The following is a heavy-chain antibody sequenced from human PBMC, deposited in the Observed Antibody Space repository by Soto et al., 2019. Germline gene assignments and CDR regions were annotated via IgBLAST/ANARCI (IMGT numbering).Heavy chain of an antibody. V-gene: IGHV3-33*01. J-gene: IGHJ4*02. Sequence: GGSLRLSCAASGFTFSTYGMHWVRQAPGKGLEWVAVIWFDGSNKYYADSVKGRFTISRDNSKNTLYLQMNSLGAEDTAVYYCARALNWNDYLPFDYWGQGTLVTVSS. CDR1: GFTFSTYG. CDR3: ARALNWNDYLPFDY. CDR2: IWFDGSNK. D-gene: IGHD1-1*01.